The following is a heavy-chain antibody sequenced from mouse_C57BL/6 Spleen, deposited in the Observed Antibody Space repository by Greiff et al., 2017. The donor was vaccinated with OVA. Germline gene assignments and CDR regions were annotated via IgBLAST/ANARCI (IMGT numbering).Heavy chain of an antibody. D-gene: IGHD2-2*01. Sequence: EVQRVESGGGLVKPGGSLKLSCSASGFTFSSYAMSWVRQTPEKRLEWVATISDGGSYTYYPDNVKGRFTISRDNAKNNLYLQMSHLKSEDTAMYYCARDGYGEDYAMDYWGQGTSVTVSS. V-gene: IGHV5-4*01. CDR3: ARDGYGEDYAMDY. CDR1: GFTFSSYA. CDR2: ISDGGSYT. J-gene: IGHJ4*01.